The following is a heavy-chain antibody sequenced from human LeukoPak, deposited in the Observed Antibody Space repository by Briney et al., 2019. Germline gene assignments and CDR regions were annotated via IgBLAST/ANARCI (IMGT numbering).Heavy chain of an antibody. CDR1: GFIFSNYA. CDR2: ISGRSNNT. CDR3: AKWGDYDVLTGYYVSDF. D-gene: IGHD3-9*01. J-gene: IGHJ4*02. V-gene: IGHV3-23*01. Sequence: HSGGSLRLSCAASGFIFSNYAIYWVRQAPGKGLEWVSAISGRSNNTYYADSVKGRFTISRDSSKNTLYLQMNSLRADDTAVYYCAKWGDYDVLTGYYVSDFWGQGTLVTVSS.